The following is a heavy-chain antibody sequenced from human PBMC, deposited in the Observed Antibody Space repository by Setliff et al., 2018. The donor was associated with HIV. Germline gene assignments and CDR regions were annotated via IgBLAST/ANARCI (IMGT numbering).Heavy chain of an antibody. CDR1: GYSFTSYR. CDR2: IYPGDSDT. J-gene: IGHJ5*02. CDR3: ARGARGSSWPYNWFDP. Sequence: PGESLKISCKGSGYSFTSYRIGWVRQMPGKGLEWMGIIYPGDSDTRYSPSFQGQVTISADKSISTAYLQWSSLKASDTAMYYCARGARGSSWPYNWFDPWGQGTLVTVSS. V-gene: IGHV5-51*01. D-gene: IGHD6-13*01.